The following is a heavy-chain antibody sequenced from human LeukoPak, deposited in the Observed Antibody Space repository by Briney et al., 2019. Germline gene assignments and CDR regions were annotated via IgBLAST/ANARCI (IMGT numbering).Heavy chain of an antibody. CDR1: GGSISSYY. CDR2: IYYSGST. V-gene: IGHV4-59*01. CDR3: ARTYYYDSSGYYTLEYYFDY. Sequence: SETLSLTCTVSGGSISSYYWSWIRQPPGKGLEWIGYIYYSGSTNYNPSLKSRATISVDTSKNQFSLKLRSVTAADTAVYYCARTYYYDSSGYYTLEYYFDYWGQGTLVTVSS. J-gene: IGHJ4*02. D-gene: IGHD3-22*01.